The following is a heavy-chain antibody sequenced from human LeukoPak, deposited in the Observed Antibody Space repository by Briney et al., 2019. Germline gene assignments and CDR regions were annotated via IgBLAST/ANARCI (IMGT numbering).Heavy chain of an antibody. CDR2: INPNSGGT. D-gene: IGHD4-17*01. Sequence: GASVKVSCKASGYTFTGYYMHWVRQAPGQGLEWMGWINPNSGGTNYAQKFQGRVTITRNTSISTAYMELSSLRSEDTAVYYCARGLHGDYGPDYWGQGTLVTVSS. J-gene: IGHJ4*02. CDR3: ARGLHGDYGPDY. CDR1: GYTFTGYY. V-gene: IGHV1-2*02.